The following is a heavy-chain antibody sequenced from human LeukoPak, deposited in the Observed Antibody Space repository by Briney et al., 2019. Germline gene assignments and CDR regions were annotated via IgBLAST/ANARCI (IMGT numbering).Heavy chain of an antibody. V-gene: IGHV4-61*02. CDR1: GGSISSGSYY. J-gene: IGHJ4*02. Sequence: SETLSLTCTVSGGSISSGSYYWSWIRQPAGKGLEWIGRIYTSGSTNYNPSLKSRVTISVDTSKNQFSLKLSSVTAADTAVYYCARDRIMQWLGTFDYWGQGTLVTVSS. CDR3: ARDRIMQWLGTFDY. D-gene: IGHD6-19*01. CDR2: IYTSGST.